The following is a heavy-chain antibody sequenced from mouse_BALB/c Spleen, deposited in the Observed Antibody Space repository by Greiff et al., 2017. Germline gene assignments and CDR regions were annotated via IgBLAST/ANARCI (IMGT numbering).Heavy chain of an antibody. CDR3: ARFTTATFAY. D-gene: IGHD1-2*01. CDR1: GYSITSGYY. J-gene: IGHJ3*01. CDR2: ISYDGSN. V-gene: IGHV3-6*02. Sequence: EVKLVESGPGLVKPSQSLSLTCSVTGYSITSGYYWNWIRQFPGNKLEWMGYISYDGSNNYNPSLKNRISITRDTSKNQFFLKLNSVTTEDTATYYCARFTTATFAYWGQGTLVTVSA.